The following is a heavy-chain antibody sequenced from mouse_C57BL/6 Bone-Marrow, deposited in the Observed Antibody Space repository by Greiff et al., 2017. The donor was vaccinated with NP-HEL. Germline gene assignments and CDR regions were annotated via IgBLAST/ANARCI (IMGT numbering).Heavy chain of an antibody. J-gene: IGHJ1*03. CDR3: TDYYGSSYDYWYFDV. CDR2: IRLKSDNYAT. V-gene: IGHV6-3*01. Sequence: EVKLVESGGGLVQPGGSMKLSCVASGFTFSNYWMNWVRQSPEKGLEWVAQIRLKSDNYATHYAESVKGRFTISRDDSKSSVYLQMNNLRAEDTGIYYCTDYYGSSYDYWYFDVWGTGTTVTVSS. CDR1: GFTFSNYW. D-gene: IGHD1-1*01.